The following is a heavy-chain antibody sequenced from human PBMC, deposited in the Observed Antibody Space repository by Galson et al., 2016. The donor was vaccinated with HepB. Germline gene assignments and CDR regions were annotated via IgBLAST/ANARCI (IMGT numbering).Heavy chain of an antibody. Sequence: SETLSLTCAVSGGSFSDFYWSWIRQPPGQGLEWIGEINQRGGTNYNPSLESRVIISVDASSRQFSLQLHSVTAADAALYYCARVYSHGGGKYFQHWGPGTLVAVSS. CDR3: ARVYSHGGGKYFQH. CDR1: GGSFSDFY. CDR2: INQRGGT. J-gene: IGHJ1*01. V-gene: IGHV4-34*01. D-gene: IGHD2-21*01.